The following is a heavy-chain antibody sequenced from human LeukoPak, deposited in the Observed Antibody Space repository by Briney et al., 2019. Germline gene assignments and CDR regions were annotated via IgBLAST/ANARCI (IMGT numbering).Heavy chain of an antibody. CDR2: ISGSGGST. V-gene: IGHV3-23*01. CDR1: GFTFSSYA. D-gene: IGHD6-19*01. J-gene: IGHJ5*02. Sequence: PGGSLRLSCAASGFTFSSYAMSWVRQAPGKGLEWVSAISGSGGSTYYADSVKGRFTISRDNSKNTLYLQMNSLRAEDTAVYYCAREEAVAGMRLDWFDPWGQGTLVTVSS. CDR3: AREEAVAGMRLDWFDP.